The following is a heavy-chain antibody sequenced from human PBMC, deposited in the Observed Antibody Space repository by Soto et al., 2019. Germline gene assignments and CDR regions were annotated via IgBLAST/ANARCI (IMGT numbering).Heavy chain of an antibody. CDR3: AGTRAPYSRASCWDY. CDR1: GGTFSSYA. D-gene: IGHD6-13*01. Sequence: SVKVSCKDSGGTFSSYAISWVRQAPGQGLEWMGGLIPIFGTANYAQKFQGRVTITADESTSTANMELISVRAEDVSFYYCAGTRAPYSRASCWDYWGQGTLVTVSS. CDR2: LIPIFGTA. J-gene: IGHJ4*02. V-gene: IGHV1-69*13.